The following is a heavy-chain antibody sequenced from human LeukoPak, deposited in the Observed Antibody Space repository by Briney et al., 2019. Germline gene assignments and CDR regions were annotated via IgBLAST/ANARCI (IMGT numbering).Heavy chain of an antibody. CDR2: MNPNSGNT. CDR3: ARGTSGYSSSWYYYYYMDV. Sequence: GASVKVSCKASGYTFTSYDINWVRQATGQGLEWMGWMNPNSGNTGYAQKFQGRVTMTRNTSISTAYMELSSLRSEDTAVYYCARGTSGYSSSWYYYYYMDVWGKGTTVTISS. J-gene: IGHJ6*03. CDR1: GYTFTSYD. D-gene: IGHD6-13*01. V-gene: IGHV1-8*01.